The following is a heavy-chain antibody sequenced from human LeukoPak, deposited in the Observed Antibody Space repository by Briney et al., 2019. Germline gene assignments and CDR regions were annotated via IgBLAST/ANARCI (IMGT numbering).Heavy chain of an antibody. J-gene: IGHJ4*02. CDR1: GFTVSSNH. CDR2: IYSGGST. Sequence: GGSLRLSCAASGFTVSSNHMSWVRQAPGKGLEWVSVIYSGGSTYYADSVKGRFTISRDNSKNTLYLQMNSLRAEDTAVYYCARGGYYDFWSGYSGDYWGQGTLVTVSS. V-gene: IGHV3-53*01. CDR3: ARGGYYDFWSGYSGDY. D-gene: IGHD3-3*01.